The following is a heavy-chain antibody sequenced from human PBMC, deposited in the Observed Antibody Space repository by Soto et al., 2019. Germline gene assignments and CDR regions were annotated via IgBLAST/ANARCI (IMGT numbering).Heavy chain of an antibody. CDR1: GYTFTSYG. CDR3: ARDRVYDFWSGSTYYFDY. V-gene: IGHV1-18*01. CDR2: ISAYNGNT. Sequence: GASVKVSCKASGYTFTSYGISWVLQAPGQGLEWMGWISAYNGNTNYAQKLQGRVTMTTDTSTSTAYMELRSLRSDDTAVYYCARDRVYDFWSGSTYYFDYWGQGTLVTVSS. J-gene: IGHJ4*02. D-gene: IGHD3-3*01.